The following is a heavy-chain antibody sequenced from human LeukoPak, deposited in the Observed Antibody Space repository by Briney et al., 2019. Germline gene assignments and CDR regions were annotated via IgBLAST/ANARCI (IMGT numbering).Heavy chain of an antibody. J-gene: IGHJ5*02. CDR2: IYYSGST. V-gene: IGHV4-34*01. CDR3: ARPVPSRLGWFDP. D-gene: IGHD1-1*01. Sequence: SETLSLTCAVYGGSFTDYYWNWIRQPPGKGLEWIGSIYYSGSTYYNPSLKSRVTISVDTSKNQFSLKLSSVTAADTAVYYCARPVPSRLGWFDPWGQGTLVTVSS. CDR1: GGSFTDYY.